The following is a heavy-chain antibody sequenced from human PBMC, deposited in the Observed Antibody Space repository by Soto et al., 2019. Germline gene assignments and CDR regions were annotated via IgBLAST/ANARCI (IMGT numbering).Heavy chain of an antibody. CDR2: MNPNSGNT. D-gene: IGHD2-15*01. CDR3: ARGRFCSGGRCYRRWFDP. V-gene: IGHV1-8*01. Sequence: QVQLVQSGAEVKKPGASVKVSCKASGYTFTSYDINWVRQATGQGHEWMGWMNPNSGNTGYAQKFQGRVTMTRNTSISTAYMELRSMRSEDTAVYYCARGRFCSGGRCYRRWFDPWGQGTLVTVSS. J-gene: IGHJ5*02. CDR1: GYTFTSYD.